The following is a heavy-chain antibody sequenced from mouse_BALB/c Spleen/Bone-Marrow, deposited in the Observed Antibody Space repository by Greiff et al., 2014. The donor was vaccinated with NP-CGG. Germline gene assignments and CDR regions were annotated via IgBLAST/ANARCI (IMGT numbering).Heavy chain of an antibody. D-gene: IGHD2-2*01. CDR3: ARQGYGYGGFDY. CDR2: ISSGGSYT. J-gene: IGHJ2*01. V-gene: IGHV5-6*01. Sequence: EVHLVESGGDLVKPGGSLKLSCAASGFTFSSYGMSWVRQTPDKRLEWVATISSGGSYTYYPDSVKGRFTISRDNAKNTLYLQMSSLKSEDTAMYYCARQGYGYGGFDYWGQGTTLTVSS. CDR1: GFTFSSYG.